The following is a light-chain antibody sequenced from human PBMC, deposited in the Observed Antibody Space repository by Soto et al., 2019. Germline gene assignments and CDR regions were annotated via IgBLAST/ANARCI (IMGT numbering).Light chain of an antibody. CDR3: QHYNSYSEA. V-gene: IGKV1-5*03. CDR2: KAS. CDR1: QTISSW. J-gene: IGKJ1*01. Sequence: DIQTTQSPSTLSGSVGDRVTITFRASQTISSWLAWYQQKPGKAPKLLIYKASTLKSGVPSRFSGSGSGTEFTLTISSLQPDDFATYYCQHYNSYSEAFGQGNKVDIK.